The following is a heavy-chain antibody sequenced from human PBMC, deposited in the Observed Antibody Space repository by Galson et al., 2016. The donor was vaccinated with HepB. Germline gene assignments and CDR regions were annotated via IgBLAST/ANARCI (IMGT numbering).Heavy chain of an antibody. CDR3: ARGQLYANAPGVFDF. V-gene: IGHV3-30*03. J-gene: IGHJ4*02. CDR1: GFTFDTHA. D-gene: IGHD2-2*01. CDR2: ISYNGKKR. Sequence: SLRLSCAASGFTFDTHALHWVRQAPGKGLQWAAVISYNGKKRYYTDSVKGRFTISRDNPKNIIYLQMDSLRVEDTAVYFCARGQLYANAPGVFDFWGQGTLVRVSS.